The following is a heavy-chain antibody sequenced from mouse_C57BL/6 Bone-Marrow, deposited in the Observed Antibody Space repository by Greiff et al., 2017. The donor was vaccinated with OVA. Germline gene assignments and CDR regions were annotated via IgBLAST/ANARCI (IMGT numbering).Heavy chain of an antibody. J-gene: IGHJ3*01. CDR1: GYAFSSSW. CDR3: ARSDYGNLAWFAY. V-gene: IGHV1-82*01. Sequence: LQESGPELVKPGASVKISCKASGYAFSSSWMNGVKQRPGKGLEWIGRIYPGDGDTNSNGKFKGKATLTADKSSSTAYMQLSSLTSEDSAVYFCARSDYGNLAWFAYWGQGTLVTVSA. D-gene: IGHD2-1*01. CDR2: IYPGDGDT.